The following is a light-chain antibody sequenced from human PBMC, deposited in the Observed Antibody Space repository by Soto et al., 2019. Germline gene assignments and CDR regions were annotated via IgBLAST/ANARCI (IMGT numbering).Light chain of an antibody. Sequence: LVTTRSPLSQAVSLGERATINCKSSERVLSTSNNQTYLAWYQQKSGQAPKLLIYRASAREAGVPARFSGSGSGTEFTLTINGLQAEDVAVYYCQQYYRVPLTFGPGTKVDI. J-gene: IGKJ1*01. CDR3: QQYYRVPLT. CDR1: ERVLSTSNNQTY. V-gene: IGKV4-1*01. CDR2: RAS.